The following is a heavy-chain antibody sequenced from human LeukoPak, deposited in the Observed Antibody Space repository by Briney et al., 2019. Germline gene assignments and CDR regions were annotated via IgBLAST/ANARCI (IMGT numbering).Heavy chain of an antibody. CDR1: SGSISAYY. D-gene: IGHD1-26*01. CDR2: IHYTGST. CDR3: ARSSGSRYYIDY. V-gene: IGHV4-59*01. J-gene: IGHJ4*02. Sequence: SETLSLTCTVSSGSISAYYWTWIRQPPGKRLEWIGFIHYTGSTNYNPSLKSRVTISVDTSKNQFSLKLNSVTAADTAVYYCARSSGSRYYIDYWGQGTLVTVSS.